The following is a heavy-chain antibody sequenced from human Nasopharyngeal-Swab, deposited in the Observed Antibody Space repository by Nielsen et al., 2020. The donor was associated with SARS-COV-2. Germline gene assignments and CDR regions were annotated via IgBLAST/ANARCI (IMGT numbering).Heavy chain of an antibody. V-gene: IGHV3-48*02. CDR1: EFTMSRNG. CDR3: ARDVAIVGATLEN. J-gene: IGHJ4*02. D-gene: IGHD1-26*01. CDR2: ISSSSSTS. Sequence: ETLSLTCAASEFTMSRNGMHWVRQAPGKGLEWVAYISSSSSTSYYADSVKGRFTISRDNPKNSLYLQMNSLRDEDTAVYYCARDVAIVGATLENWGQGTLVTVSS.